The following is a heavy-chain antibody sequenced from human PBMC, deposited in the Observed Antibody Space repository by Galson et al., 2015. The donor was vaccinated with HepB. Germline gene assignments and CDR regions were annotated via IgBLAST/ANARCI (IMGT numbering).Heavy chain of an antibody. Sequence: SVKVSCKASGYTFTGYYMHWVRQAPGQGLEWMGRINPNSGGTNYAQKFQGRVTMTRDTSISTAYMELSRLRSDDTAVYYCAREGNWNTLTGYYYYYMDVWGKGTTVTVSS. J-gene: IGHJ6*03. CDR1: GYTFTGYY. CDR2: INPNSGGT. V-gene: IGHV1-2*06. D-gene: IGHD1/OR15-1a*01. CDR3: AREGNWNTLTGYYYYYMDV.